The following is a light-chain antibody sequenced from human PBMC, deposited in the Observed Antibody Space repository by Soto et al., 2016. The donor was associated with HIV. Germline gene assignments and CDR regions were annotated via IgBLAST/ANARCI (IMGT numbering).Light chain of an antibody. Sequence: SYELTQPPSLSVAPGKTATITCGGDNIGVKNVHWYQQRPGQAPVLVVRDDNVRPSGIPERFSGSNSGNTATLIISRVEVGDEADYYCQVWDSRSDGLFGGGTRLTVL. CDR2: DDN. CDR3: QVWDSRSDGL. J-gene: IGLJ2*01. V-gene: IGLV3-21*03. CDR1: NIGVKN.